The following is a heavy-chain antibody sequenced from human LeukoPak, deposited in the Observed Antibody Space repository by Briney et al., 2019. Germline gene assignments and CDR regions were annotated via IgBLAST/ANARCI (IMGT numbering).Heavy chain of an antibody. CDR1: GGTFSSYA. CDR3: ARSYYYDSSGYYSG. Sequence: SVKVSCKASGGTFSSYAISWVRQAPGQGLEWMGRIIPILGIANYAQKFQGRVTITADKSTSTAYMELSSLRSEDTAVYYCARSYYYDSSGYYSGWGQATLVTVSS. V-gene: IGHV1-69*04. J-gene: IGHJ4*02. D-gene: IGHD3-22*01. CDR2: IIPILGIA.